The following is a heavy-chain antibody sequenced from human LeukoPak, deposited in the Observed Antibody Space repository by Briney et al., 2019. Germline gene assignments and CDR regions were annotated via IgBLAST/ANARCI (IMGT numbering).Heavy chain of an antibody. CDR3: ARVGSEWLVNDY. V-gene: IGHV3-48*02. D-gene: IGHD6-19*01. CDR1: GFTFSSYE. Sequence: GGSLRLSCAASGFTFSSYEMNWVRQAPGKGLEWVSYISYSSSIRYYADSVKGRFTISRDNAKNSLYLQINSPRDEDMAVYYCARVGSEWLVNDYWGQGALVTVSS. CDR2: ISYSSSIR. J-gene: IGHJ4*02.